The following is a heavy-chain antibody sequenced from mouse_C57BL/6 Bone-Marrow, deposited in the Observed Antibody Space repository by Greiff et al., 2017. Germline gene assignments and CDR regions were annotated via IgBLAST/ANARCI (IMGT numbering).Heavy chain of an antibody. V-gene: IGHV1-69*01. CDR3: ARSIYDGYWAY. CDR1: GYTFTSYW. D-gene: IGHD2-3*01. J-gene: IGHJ3*01. CDR2: IDPSDSYT. Sequence: QVQLQQPGAELVMPGASVKLSCKASGYTFTSYWMHWVKQRPGQGLEWIGEIDPSDSYTNYKQKFKGKSTLTVDKSSSTAYMQLSSLTSEDSAVYYCARSIYDGYWAYWGQGTLVTVSA.